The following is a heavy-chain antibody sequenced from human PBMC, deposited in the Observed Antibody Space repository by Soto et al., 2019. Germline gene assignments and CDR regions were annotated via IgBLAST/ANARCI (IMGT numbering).Heavy chain of an antibody. CDR1: GGSISSGDYY. CDR3: ARGSTMVRGASDY. D-gene: IGHD3-10*01. J-gene: IGHJ4*02. Sequence: SETLSLTCTVSGGSISSGDYYWSWIRQPPGKGLEWIGYIYYSGSTYYNPSLKSRVTISVDTSKNQFSLKLSSVTAADTAVYYCARGSTMVRGASDYWGQGTLVTVSS. V-gene: IGHV4-30-4*01. CDR2: IYYSGST.